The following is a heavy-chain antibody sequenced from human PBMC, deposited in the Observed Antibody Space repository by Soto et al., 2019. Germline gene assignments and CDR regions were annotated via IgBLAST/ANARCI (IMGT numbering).Heavy chain of an antibody. J-gene: IGHJ5*02. CDR2: INHSGST. CDR3: ARVRAMVRGVIIIGWFDP. Sequence: PSETLSLTCAVYGGSFSGYYWSWIRQPPGKGLEWIGEINHSGSTNYNPSLKSRVTISVDTSKNQFSLKLSSVTAADTAVYYCARVRAMVRGVIIIGWFDPWGQGTLVTVS. D-gene: IGHD3-10*01. V-gene: IGHV4-34*01. CDR1: GGSFSGYY.